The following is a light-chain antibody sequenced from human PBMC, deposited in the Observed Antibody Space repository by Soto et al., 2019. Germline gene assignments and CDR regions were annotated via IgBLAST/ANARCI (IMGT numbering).Light chain of an antibody. CDR1: QSVSSN. J-gene: IGKJ4*01. CDR2: GAS. V-gene: IGKV3-20*01. CDR3: QQYGSSPLT. Sequence: EIVSTQSPATLSVSPGERSTPPGRASQSVSSNLAWYQQKPGQAPRLLIYGASSRATGIPDRFSGSGSGTDFTLTISRLEPEDFAVYYCQQYGSSPLTFGRGTKVDIK.